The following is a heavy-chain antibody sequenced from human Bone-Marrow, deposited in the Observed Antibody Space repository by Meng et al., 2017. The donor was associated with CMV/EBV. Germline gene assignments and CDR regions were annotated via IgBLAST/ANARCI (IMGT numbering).Heavy chain of an antibody. J-gene: IGHJ4*02. Sequence: SEILSLTCTVSGASISSYYWSWIRQPPGKGLEWIGYIYYSGSTNYNPSLKSRVTISVDTSKNQFSLRLTSVTAADTAVYYCARGGGSSDYWGQGTLVTVSS. D-gene: IGHD2-15*01. CDR1: GASISSYY. CDR2: IYYSGST. V-gene: IGHV4-59*01. CDR3: ARGGGSSDY.